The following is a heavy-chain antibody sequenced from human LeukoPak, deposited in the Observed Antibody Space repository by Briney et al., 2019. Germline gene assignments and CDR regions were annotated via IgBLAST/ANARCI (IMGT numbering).Heavy chain of an antibody. D-gene: IGHD2-2*01. J-gene: IGHJ6*03. CDR3: ARGLQYQLLKALGYYYMDV. CDR1: GGTFSSHA. V-gene: IGHV1-69*05. Sequence: ASVKVSCKASGGTFSSHAIAWVRQAPGQGPEWMGGIIPISGTANYAQKFQGRVTITTDESTSTAYMELSSLTSDDTAVYYCARGLQYQLLKALGYYYMDVRGEGTTVTVSS. CDR2: IIPISGTA.